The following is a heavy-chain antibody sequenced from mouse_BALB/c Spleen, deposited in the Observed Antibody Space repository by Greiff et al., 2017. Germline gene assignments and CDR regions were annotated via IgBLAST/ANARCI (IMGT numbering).Heavy chain of an antibody. Sequence: EVKLVESGGGLVQPGGSRKLSCAASGFTFSSFGMHWVRQAPEKGLEWVAYISSGSSTIYYADTVKGRFTISRDNPKNTLFLQMTSLRSEDTAMYYCARGGGNLAWFAYWGQGTLVTVSA. CDR3: ARGGGNLAWFAY. J-gene: IGHJ3*01. CDR1: GFTFSSFG. CDR2: ISSGSSTI. V-gene: IGHV5-17*02. D-gene: IGHD2-1*01.